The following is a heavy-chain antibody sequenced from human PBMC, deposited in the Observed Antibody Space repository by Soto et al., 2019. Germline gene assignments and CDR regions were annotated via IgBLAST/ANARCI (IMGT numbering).Heavy chain of an antibody. D-gene: IGHD3-3*01. J-gene: IGHJ6*03. V-gene: IGHV4-39*01. Sequence: QLQLQESGPGLVKPSETLSLTCTVSGGSISSSSYYWGWIRQPPGKGLEWIGSIYYSGSTSYNPSLKSRVTISVDTSKNQFSLKLSSVTAADTAVYYCASLTIFGVVSPYYYYYYMDVWGKGTTVTVSS. CDR2: IYYSGST. CDR1: GGSISSSSYY. CDR3: ASLTIFGVVSPYYYYYYMDV.